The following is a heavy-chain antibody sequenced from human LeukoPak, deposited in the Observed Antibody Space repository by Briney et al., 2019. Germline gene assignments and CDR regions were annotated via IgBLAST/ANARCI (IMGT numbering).Heavy chain of an antibody. CDR2: INSDGSST. J-gene: IGHJ3*02. V-gene: IGHV3-74*01. Sequence: PGGSLRLSCAASGFTFSSYWMHWVRQAPGKGLVWVSRINSDGSSTSYADSVKGRFTISRDNAKNTLYLQMNSLRAEDTAVYYCAAGYGSMGAFDIWGQGTMVTVSS. CDR1: GFTFSSYW. CDR3: AAGYGSMGAFDI. D-gene: IGHD1-1*01.